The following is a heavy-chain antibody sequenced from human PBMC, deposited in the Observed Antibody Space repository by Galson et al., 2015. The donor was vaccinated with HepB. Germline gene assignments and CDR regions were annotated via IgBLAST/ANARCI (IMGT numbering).Heavy chain of an antibody. Sequence: SLRLSCAASGFSIRNNWMHWVRQVPGKGLVWVSRINEDGSTTSYADSVKGRFTISKDNAKNTLHLQMNNLRAEDTAVYYCSRDTFGPYDYWGQGTLVTVSS. D-gene: IGHD3-16*01. J-gene: IGHJ4*02. V-gene: IGHV3-74*01. CDR1: GFSIRNNW. CDR2: INEDGSTT. CDR3: SRDTFGPYDY.